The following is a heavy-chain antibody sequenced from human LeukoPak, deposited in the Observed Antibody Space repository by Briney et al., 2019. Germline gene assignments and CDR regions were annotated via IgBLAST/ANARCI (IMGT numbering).Heavy chain of an antibody. J-gene: IGHJ4*02. CDR3: ASQGYSSSWYYFDY. Sequence: SETLSLTCTVSGRSMSRYYWSWIRQPPGKGLEWIGYIYYSGSTNYNPSLKSRVTISVDTSKNQFSLKLSSVTAADTAVYYCASQGYSSSWYYFDYWGQGTLVTVSS. V-gene: IGHV4-59*08. CDR2: IYYSGST. D-gene: IGHD6-13*01. CDR1: GRSMSRYY.